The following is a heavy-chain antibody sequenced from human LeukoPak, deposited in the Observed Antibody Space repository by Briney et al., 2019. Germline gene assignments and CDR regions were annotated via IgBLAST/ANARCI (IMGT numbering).Heavy chain of an antibody. D-gene: IGHD3-22*01. Sequence: ASVTVSCKASGYTFTNYNISWVRQAPGQGLEWMGWISAYNGNTNYAQNIQGRVTMTTDTSTSVAYMELRSLSSDDTAVYYCARDYYDRSRGHAFDLWGQGTMVIVSS. J-gene: IGHJ3*01. CDR3: ARDYYDRSRGHAFDL. V-gene: IGHV1-18*01. CDR1: GYTFTNYN. CDR2: ISAYNGNT.